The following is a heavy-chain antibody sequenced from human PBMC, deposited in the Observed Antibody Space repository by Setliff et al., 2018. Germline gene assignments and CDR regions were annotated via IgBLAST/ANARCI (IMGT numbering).Heavy chain of an antibody. V-gene: IGHV4-61*09. D-gene: IGHD3-10*01. J-gene: IGHJ4*02. Sequence: PSETLSLTCTVSGGSISSGTNYWSWIRQPAGRGLEWIGHIDPSGNTNYQPSLKSRVTISGDTSKNQFSLKLTSVTAADTAVYYCARSLGSGSYYNSRPFYSDYWGQGTLVTVSS. CDR2: IDPSGNT. CDR3: ARSLGSGSYYNSRPFYSDY. CDR1: GGSISSGTNY.